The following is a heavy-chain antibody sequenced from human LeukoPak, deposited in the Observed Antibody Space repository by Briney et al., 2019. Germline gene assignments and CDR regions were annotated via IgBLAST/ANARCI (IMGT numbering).Heavy chain of an antibody. CDR1: GFSFSNYA. V-gene: IGHV3-64D*09. CDR2: ISTNGGHT. J-gene: IGHJ4*02. D-gene: IGHD2-2*01. Sequence: GGSLRLSCSASGFSFSNYAVHWVRQAPGKGLEYVSAISTNGGHTYYADSVQGRFTISRDDSKNTLYLQMSSLRAEDTALYYCVKDLLGYCCSTSCYATGPFDYWGQGTLVTVSS. CDR3: VKDLLGYCCSTSCYATGPFDY.